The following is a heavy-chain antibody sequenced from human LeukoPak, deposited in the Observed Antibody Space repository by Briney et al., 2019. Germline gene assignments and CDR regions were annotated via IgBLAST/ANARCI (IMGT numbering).Heavy chain of an antibody. V-gene: IGHV3-53*01. Sequence: SGGSLRLSCAVSGFDVSTNYMSWVRQAPGKRLEWVSVVYYGGNTYYADSVKGRFTISRDNAKNSLYLQMNSLRAEDTAVYYCATYSSLNRREFQYWGQGTLLTVSS. D-gene: IGHD3-22*01. CDR2: VYYGGNT. J-gene: IGHJ1*01. CDR3: ATYSSLNRREFQY. CDR1: GFDVSTNY.